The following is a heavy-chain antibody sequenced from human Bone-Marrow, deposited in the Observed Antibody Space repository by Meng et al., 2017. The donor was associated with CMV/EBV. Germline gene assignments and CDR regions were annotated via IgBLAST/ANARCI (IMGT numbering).Heavy chain of an antibody. CDR3: AKDMMVVVIDIPIDY. D-gene: IGHD2-21*01. Sequence: GGSLRLSCAASGFTFSSYAMSWVRQAPGKGLEWVSAISGSGGSTYYADSVKGRFTISRDNSKNTLYLQMNSLRDEDTAVYYCAKDMMVVVIDIPIDYWGQGTLVTVSS. J-gene: IGHJ4*02. CDR2: ISGSGGST. V-gene: IGHV3-23*01. CDR1: GFTFSSYA.